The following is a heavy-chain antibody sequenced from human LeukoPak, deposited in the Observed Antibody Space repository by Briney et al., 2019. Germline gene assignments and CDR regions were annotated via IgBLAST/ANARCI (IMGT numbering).Heavy chain of an antibody. J-gene: IGHJ6*02. CDR3: AGGDYNLYGMDV. Sequence: SETLSLTCAVYGGSLSGYYWSWIRQPPGKGLEWIGEITHSGSTNYNPSLKSRVTISVDTSKNQFSLKLSSVTAADTAVYYCAGGDYNLYGMDVWGQGTTVTVSS. CDR1: GGSLSGYY. CDR2: ITHSGST. V-gene: IGHV4-34*01.